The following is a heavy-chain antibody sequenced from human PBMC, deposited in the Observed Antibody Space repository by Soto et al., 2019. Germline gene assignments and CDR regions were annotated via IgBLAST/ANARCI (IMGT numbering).Heavy chain of an antibody. J-gene: IGHJ4*02. CDR2: ISYDGSNK. V-gene: IGHV3-30-3*01. CDR3: ARDQGPPATVVRGSFDY. D-gene: IGHD4-17*01. Sequence: PGGSLRLSCAASGFTFSSYAMHWVRQAPGKGLEWVAVISYDGSNKYYADSVKGRFTISRDNSKNTLYLQMNSLRAEDTAVYYCARDQGPPATVVRGSFDYWGQGTLVTVSS. CDR1: GFTFSSYA.